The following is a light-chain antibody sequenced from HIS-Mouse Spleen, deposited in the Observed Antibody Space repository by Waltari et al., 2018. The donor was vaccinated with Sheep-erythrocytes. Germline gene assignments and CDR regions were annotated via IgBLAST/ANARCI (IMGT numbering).Light chain of an antibody. V-gene: IGLV3-10*01. J-gene: IGLJ2*01. CDR2: EAS. CDR1: ALPKKY. Sequence: SYELTPPPSVSVSPGQTARITCSGDALPKKYAYWYQQKSGQAPVLVIFEASKRPSGIPERFSGASSGTMATLTISGAHVEDEADYYCYSTDSSGNHRVFGGGTKLTVL. CDR3: YSTDSSGNHRV.